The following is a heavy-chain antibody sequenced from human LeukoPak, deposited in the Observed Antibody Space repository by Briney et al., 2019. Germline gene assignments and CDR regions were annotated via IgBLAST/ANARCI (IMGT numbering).Heavy chain of an antibody. D-gene: IGHD3-3*01. J-gene: IGHJ4*02. CDR1: GFTLSSYA. Sequence: NPARSLRLSCATSGFTLSSYAMPWVRQAPGKGLEWMAVISYDGRDASHADSVKGLFTTSRDYSKNTLFLQTKDLRPEDTAVYFCARAHDYWSGYLRGLDDWGLGTMVTVSS. CDR3: ARAHDYWSGYLRGLDD. V-gene: IGHV3-30*04. CDR2: ISYDGRDA.